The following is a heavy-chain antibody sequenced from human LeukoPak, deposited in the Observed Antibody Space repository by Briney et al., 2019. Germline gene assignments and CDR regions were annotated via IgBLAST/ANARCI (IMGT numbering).Heavy chain of an antibody. J-gene: IGHJ4*02. CDR2: FDPEDGET. V-gene: IGHV1-24*01. CDR3: ATGVMVRGVINY. D-gene: IGHD3-10*01. Sequence: ASVKVSCKVSGYTLTELSMHWVRQAPGKGLEWMGGFDPEDGETIYAQKFQGRVTTTEDTSTDTAYMELSSLRSEDTAVYYCATGVMVRGVINYWGQGTLVTVSS. CDR1: GYTLTELS.